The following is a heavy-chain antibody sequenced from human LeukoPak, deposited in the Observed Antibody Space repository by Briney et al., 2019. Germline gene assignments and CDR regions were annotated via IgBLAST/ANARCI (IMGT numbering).Heavy chain of an antibody. Sequence: PGGSLRLSCTASGFTFGDYAMSWFRQAPGKGLEWVGFIRSKAYGGTTEYAASVKGRFTISRDDSKSIAYLQMNSLKTEDTAVYYCTTYMTTVTTNAFDYWGQGTLVTVSS. J-gene: IGHJ4*02. V-gene: IGHV3-49*03. CDR3: TTYMTTVTTNAFDY. CDR1: GFTFGDYA. CDR2: IRSKAYGGTT. D-gene: IGHD4-17*01.